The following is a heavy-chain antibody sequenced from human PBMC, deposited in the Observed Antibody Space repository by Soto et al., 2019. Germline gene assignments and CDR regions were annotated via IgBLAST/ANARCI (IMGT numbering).Heavy chain of an antibody. CDR3: AKDQGSSWYEIDY. V-gene: IGHV3-23*01. J-gene: IGHJ4*02. Sequence: EVQLLESGGGLVQPGGSLRLSCAASGFTFSNYAVTWVRQAPGKGLEWVSTISGSGGSTYYADSVKGRFTISRDNSKNTLYLLMDSRRAEDTAVYYCAKDQGSSWYEIDYWGQGTLVTVSS. CDR2: ISGSGGST. CDR1: GFTFSNYA. D-gene: IGHD6-13*01.